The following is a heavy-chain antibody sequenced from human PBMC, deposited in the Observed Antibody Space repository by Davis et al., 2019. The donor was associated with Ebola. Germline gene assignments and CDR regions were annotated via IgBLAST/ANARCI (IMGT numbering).Heavy chain of an antibody. CDR2: IKQDGSEK. V-gene: IGHV3-7*01. Sequence: GESLKISCAASGFTFSSYWMSWVRQAPGKGLEWVANIKQDGSEKYYVDSVKGRFTISRDNAKNSLYLQMNSLRAEDTAVYYCARGGLTTVTDYWGQGTLVTVSS. CDR1: GFTFSSYW. J-gene: IGHJ4*02. D-gene: IGHD4-17*01. CDR3: ARGGLTTVTDY.